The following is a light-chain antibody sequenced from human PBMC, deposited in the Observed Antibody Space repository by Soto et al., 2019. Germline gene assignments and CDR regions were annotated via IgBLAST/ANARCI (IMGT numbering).Light chain of an antibody. J-gene: IGKJ2*01. V-gene: IGKV3-11*01. CDR3: QQRSNWPYT. CDR2: DAS. CDR1: QSVSIY. Sequence: EIVLTQSPATLSLSPGERATLSCRASQSVSIYLAWYQQKPGQAPRLLIYDASNRATGIPARFSGSGSGTDFTLPISSLEPEDFAVYYCQQRSNWPYTFGQGTKLEIK.